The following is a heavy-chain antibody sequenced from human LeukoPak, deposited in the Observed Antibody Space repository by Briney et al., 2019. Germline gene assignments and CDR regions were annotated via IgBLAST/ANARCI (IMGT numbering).Heavy chain of an antibody. CDR1: GFTFSSYG. D-gene: IGHD5-12*01. V-gene: IGHV3-30*02. Sequence: PGGSLRLLCGASGFTFSSYGMHWVRQAPGKGREGVAFIRYADSQKRRFTISRDNSKNTLYLQMNSLRAEDTAVYYCAKEGGASRFDYWGQGTLVTVSS. J-gene: IGHJ4*02. CDR2: IRYA. CDR3: AKEGGASRFDY.